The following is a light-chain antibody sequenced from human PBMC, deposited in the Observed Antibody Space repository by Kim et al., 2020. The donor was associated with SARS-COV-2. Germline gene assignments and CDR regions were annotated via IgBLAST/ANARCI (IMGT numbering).Light chain of an antibody. J-gene: IGLJ3*02. Sequence: GQRVTITCSGISSDIGGNYVYWYQQLPGTAPKLLIYSNNQRPSGVPDRFSGSKSGTSASLAISGRRSEDEADYYCAAWDDSLSGWVFGGGTQLTVL. CDR3: AAWDDSLSGWV. CDR1: SSDIGGNY. V-gene: IGLV1-47*02. CDR2: SNN.